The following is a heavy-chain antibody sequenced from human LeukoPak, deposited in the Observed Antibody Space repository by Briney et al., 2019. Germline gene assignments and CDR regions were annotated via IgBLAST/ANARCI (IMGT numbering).Heavy chain of an antibody. Sequence: SETLSLTCAVSGGSISSSNWWSWVRQPPGKGLEWIGEIYHSGSTNYNPSLKSRVTISVDTSKNQFSLKLSSVTAADTAVYYCARVHDSSGYYHYYFDYWGQGTLVTVSS. D-gene: IGHD3-22*01. J-gene: IGHJ4*02. V-gene: IGHV4-4*02. CDR2: IYHSGST. CDR1: GGSISSSNW. CDR3: ARVHDSSGYYHYYFDY.